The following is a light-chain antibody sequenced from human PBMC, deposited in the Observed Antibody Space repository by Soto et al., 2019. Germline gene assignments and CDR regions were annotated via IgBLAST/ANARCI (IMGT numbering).Light chain of an antibody. CDR1: RNVDSNY. CDR2: AAS. J-gene: IGKJ1*01. V-gene: IGKV3-20*01. CDR3: QQYGSLSWT. Sequence: EIVLTQSPGTLSLSPGERATLSCRASRNVDSNYLAWYQQKPGQAPRIIIFAASGRATGIPDRFSGSGSGTDFTLTISRLEPEDFAVYYCQQYGSLSWTFGQGTKVEIK.